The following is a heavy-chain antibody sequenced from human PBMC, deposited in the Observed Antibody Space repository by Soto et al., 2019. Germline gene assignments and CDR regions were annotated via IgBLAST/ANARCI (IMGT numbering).Heavy chain of an antibody. Sequence: GGSLRLSCAASGFTFSSYAMSWVRQAPGKGLEWVSAISGSGGSTYYADSVKGRFTISRDNSKNTLYLQMNSLRAEDTAVYYCAKENNYDSSGYYPYYFDYWGQGTLVTVSS. CDR3: AKENNYDSSGYYPYYFDY. V-gene: IGHV3-23*01. CDR1: GFTFSSYA. CDR2: ISGSGGST. D-gene: IGHD3-22*01. J-gene: IGHJ4*02.